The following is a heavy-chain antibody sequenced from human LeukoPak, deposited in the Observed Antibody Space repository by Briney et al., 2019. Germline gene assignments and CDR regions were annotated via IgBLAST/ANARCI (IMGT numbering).Heavy chain of an antibody. CDR3: AKVFDS. CDR1: GGSVSTSDYY. Sequence: SETLSLTCTVSGGSVSTSDYYWGWIRQSPVKGLEWIGDVFYTGKTNYNPSLRGRATIPIDTSKDQFSLKLTYLTAADSAVYYCAKVFDSWGQGTLVTVSS. V-gene: IGHV4-39*07. J-gene: IGHJ4*02. CDR2: VFYTGKT.